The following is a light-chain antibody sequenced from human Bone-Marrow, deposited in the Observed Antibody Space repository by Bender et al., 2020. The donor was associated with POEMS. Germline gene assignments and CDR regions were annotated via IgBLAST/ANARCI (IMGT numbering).Light chain of an antibody. CDR1: SGSIASNY. V-gene: IGLV6-57*01. Sequence: NFMLTQPHSVSESPGKTVTISCTRSSGSIASNYVQWYQQRPGSSPTTMIYEDDQRPSGVPERFSGSIDSSSNSASLTISGLKTEDEADYYCQSADSDVSYDWVFGGGTKLTVL. J-gene: IGLJ3*02. CDR2: EDD. CDR3: QSADSDVSYDWV.